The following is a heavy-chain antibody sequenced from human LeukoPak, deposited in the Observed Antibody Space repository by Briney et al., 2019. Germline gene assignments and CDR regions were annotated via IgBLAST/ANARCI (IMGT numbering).Heavy chain of an antibody. CDR1: GFTFSSFS. D-gene: IGHD3-16*02. Sequence: GGSLRLSCAASGFTFSSFSMNWVRQAPGKGLEWVSSISSSSSYIYYADSVKGRFTISRDNSKNTLYLQMNSLRAEDTAVYYCARDLYDYVWGSYRYPDYWGQGTLVTVSS. CDR2: ISSSSSYI. V-gene: IGHV3-21*01. J-gene: IGHJ4*02. CDR3: ARDLYDYVWGSYRYPDY.